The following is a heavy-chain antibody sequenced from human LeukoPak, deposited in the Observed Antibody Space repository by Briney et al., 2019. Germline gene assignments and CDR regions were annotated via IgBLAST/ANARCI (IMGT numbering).Heavy chain of an antibody. D-gene: IGHD3-22*01. CDR1: GFTFSSYA. V-gene: IGHV3-30-3*01. J-gene: IGHJ6*02. CDR3: ARAYYYDSSGYYVLYYYYYYGMDV. CDR2: TSYDGSNK. Sequence: GRSLRLSCAASGFTFSSYAMHWVRQAPGKGLEWVAVTSYDGSNKYYADSVKGRFTISRDNSKNTLYLQMNSLRAEDTAVYYCARAYYYDSSGYYVLYYYYYYGMDVWGQGTTVTVSS.